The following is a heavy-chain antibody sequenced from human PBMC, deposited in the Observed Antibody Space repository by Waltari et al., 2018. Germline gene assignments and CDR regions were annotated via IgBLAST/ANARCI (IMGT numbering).Heavy chain of an antibody. J-gene: IGHJ4*02. V-gene: IGHV4-38-2*01. CDR3: ARRVVVISYYFDF. D-gene: IGHD2-21*01. CDR2: IYHSGST. Sequence: QVQLQESGPGLVKPSETLSLTCAVSGYSISSGYYWGWIRQPPGKGLEWIGSIYHSGSTYYNPSLKSRVTISVDTSKNQFSLKLSSVTAADTAMYYCARRVVVISYYFDFWGQGTLVTVSS. CDR1: GYSISSGYY.